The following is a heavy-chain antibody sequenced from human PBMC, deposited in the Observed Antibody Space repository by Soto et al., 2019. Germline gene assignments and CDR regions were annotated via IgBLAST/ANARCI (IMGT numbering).Heavy chain of an antibody. CDR3: AANRGYNYYYGMDV. D-gene: IGHD3-22*01. J-gene: IGHJ6*02. V-gene: IGHV3-74*01. CDR2: IKSDGSRT. Sequence: GGSLRLSCAGSGFTFSDYWNDWVRQVPGKGLAWVSRIKSDGSRTSYADSVRGRFTISRDNSKNTLYLQMNSLRAEDTAVYYCAANRGYNYYYGMDVWGQGTTVTVSS. CDR1: GFTFSDYW.